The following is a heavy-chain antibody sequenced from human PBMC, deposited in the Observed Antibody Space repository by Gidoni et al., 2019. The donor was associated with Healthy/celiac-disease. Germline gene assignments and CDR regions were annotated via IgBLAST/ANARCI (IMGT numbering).Heavy chain of an antibody. V-gene: IGHV3-74*01. Sequence: EVQLVESGGGLVQPGGSLRLYCAASGFTFSSYWMHWVRQAPGKGLVGVSRINRDGISTSYSDSVKGRFTISRDHAKNTLYLQMNSLRAEDTAVYYCARDEGEQLWSPRAFDIWGQVTMVTVSS. J-gene: IGHJ3*02. CDR1: GFTFSSYW. D-gene: IGHD5-18*01. CDR3: ARDEGEQLWSPRAFDI. CDR2: INRDGIST.